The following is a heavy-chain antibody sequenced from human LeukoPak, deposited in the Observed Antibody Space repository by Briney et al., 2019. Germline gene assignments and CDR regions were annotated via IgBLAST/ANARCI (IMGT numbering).Heavy chain of an antibody. CDR1: DGSVPSYY. V-gene: IGHV4-34*01. Sequence: SETLSLTCTVSDGSVPSYYWSWIRQPPGKGLEWIGEINRSGSIYYNPSLKSRLTISVDTSKNQFSLKISSVTAADTAVYYCALGDNYGDYEVDYWGQGTLVTVPS. D-gene: IGHD4-17*01. J-gene: IGHJ4*02. CDR2: INRSGSI. CDR3: ALGDNYGDYEVDY.